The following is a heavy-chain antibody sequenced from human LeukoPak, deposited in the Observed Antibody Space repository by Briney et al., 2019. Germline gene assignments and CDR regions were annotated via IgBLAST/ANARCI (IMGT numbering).Heavy chain of an antibody. V-gene: IGHV3-23*01. CDR3: VKARALVAADFDY. D-gene: IGHD2-15*01. CDR1: GFSFSSYA. CDR2: FSGGGGST. J-gene: IGHJ4*02. Sequence: GGPLRLSCAASGFSFSSYAMGWVRQAPGKGLEWVSAFSGGGGSTYYADSVKGRFTISRDNSKNTLYLQMSSLRDEDTAVYYCVKARALVAADFDYWGQGTLVTASS.